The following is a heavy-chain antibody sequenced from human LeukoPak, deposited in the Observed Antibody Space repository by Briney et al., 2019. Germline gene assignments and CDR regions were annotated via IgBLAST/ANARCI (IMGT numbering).Heavy chain of an antibody. CDR3: ARGRSAVPTEYFQH. CDR1: GFTFSSYA. Sequence: GGSLRLSCAASGFTFSSYAMSWVRQAPGKGLEWVSAISGSGGSTYYADSVKGRFTISRDNAKNSLYLQMNSLRAEDTAVYYCARGRSAVPTEYFQHWGQGTLVTVSS. V-gene: IGHV3-23*01. CDR2: ISGSGGST. J-gene: IGHJ1*01.